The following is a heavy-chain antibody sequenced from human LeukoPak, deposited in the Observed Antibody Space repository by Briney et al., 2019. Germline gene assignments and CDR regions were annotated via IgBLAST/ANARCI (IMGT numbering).Heavy chain of an antibody. D-gene: IGHD7-27*01. CDR1: GFTFSSYA. CDR3: ARINWGVYYYGMDV. Sequence: GRSLRLSCAASGFTFSSYAMHWVRQAPGKGLEWVAVISYDGSNKYYADSVKGRFTISRDNSKNTLYLQMNSLRAEDTAVYYCARINWGVYYYGMDVWGKGTTVTVSS. J-gene: IGHJ6*04. CDR2: ISYDGSNK. V-gene: IGHV3-30*04.